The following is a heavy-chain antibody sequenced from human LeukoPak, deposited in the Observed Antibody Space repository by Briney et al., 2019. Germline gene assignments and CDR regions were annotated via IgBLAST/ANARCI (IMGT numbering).Heavy chain of an antibody. CDR2: IYTSGST. V-gene: IGHV4-4*07. CDR3: ARGIAARGRAFDI. CDR1: GGSISRYY. J-gene: IGHJ3*02. Sequence: SETLSLTCTVSGGSISRYYWNWIRQPAGKGLEWIGHIYTSGSTNYNPSLKSRATISVDTSKNQFSLKLSSVTAADTAVYYCARGIAARGRAFDIWGQGTMVTVSS. D-gene: IGHD6-6*01.